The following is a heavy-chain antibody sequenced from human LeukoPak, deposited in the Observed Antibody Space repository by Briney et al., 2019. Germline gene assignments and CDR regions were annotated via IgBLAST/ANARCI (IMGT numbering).Heavy chain of an antibody. V-gene: IGHV1-2*04. Sequence: ASVKVSCKASGYTFTGYYMHWVRQAPGQGLEWMGWINPNSGGTNYAQKFQGWVTMTRDTSISTAYMELSRLRSDDTAVYYCARSIPGGYYGASPDAFDIWGQGTMVTVSS. CDR3: ARSIPGGYYGASPDAFDI. J-gene: IGHJ3*02. CDR1: GYTFTGYY. CDR2: INPNSGGT. D-gene: IGHD3-3*01.